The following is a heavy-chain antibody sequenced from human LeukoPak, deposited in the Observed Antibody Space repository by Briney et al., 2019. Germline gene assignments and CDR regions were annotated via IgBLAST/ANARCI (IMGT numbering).Heavy chain of an antibody. CDR1: GGSLGSASSY. D-gene: IGHD5-24*01. CDR2: MYYTGGT. Sequence: SETLSLTCTVSGGSLGSASSYWAWIRQPPGKGLEWIGIMYYTGGTYYNPSLKSRVTISGDTSKNQFSLKLSSVTAADTAVYYCASPGGNRWLQFYHFDYWGQGTLVTVSS. J-gene: IGHJ4*02. CDR3: ASPGGNRWLQFYHFDY. V-gene: IGHV4-39*01.